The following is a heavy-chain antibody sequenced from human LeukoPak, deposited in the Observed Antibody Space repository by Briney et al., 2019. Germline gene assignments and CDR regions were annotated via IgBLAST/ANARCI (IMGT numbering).Heavy chain of an antibody. Sequence: PSETLSLTCAVYGGSFSGYYWSWIRQPPGKGLEWIGEINHSGSTNYNPSLKSRVTISVDTSKNQFSLKLSSVTAADTAVYYCAREPYDILTGTIYNWFDPWGQGTLVTVSS. D-gene: IGHD3-9*01. CDR3: AREPYDILTGTIYNWFDP. CDR1: GGSFSGYY. V-gene: IGHV4-34*01. J-gene: IGHJ5*02. CDR2: INHSGST.